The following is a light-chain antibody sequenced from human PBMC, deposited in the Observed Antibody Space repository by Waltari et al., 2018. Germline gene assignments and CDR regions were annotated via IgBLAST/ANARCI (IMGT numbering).Light chain of an antibody. Sequence: DIQMTQSPSSLSASVRDTVTITCQASQGIGKDLNWYQQKPGRAPKLLIYRASSLQSGIPSRFSVSGSRTDFTLTITSLQPEDFATYYCHQCYGFPSTFCPGTKLDIK. CDR2: RAS. V-gene: IGKV1-16*01. CDR1: QGIGKD. J-gene: IGKJ3*01. CDR3: HQCYGFPST.